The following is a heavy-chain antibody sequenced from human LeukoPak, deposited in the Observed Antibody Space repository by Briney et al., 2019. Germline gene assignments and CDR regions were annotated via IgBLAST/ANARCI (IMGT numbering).Heavy chain of an antibody. D-gene: IGHD3-3*01. J-gene: IGHJ2*01. CDR3: AKDGYYSSANHFARLHFDL. CDR1: GFTFSTHA. V-gene: IGHV3-23*01. CDR2: ISGDVQTT. Sequence: GGSLRLSCEASGFTFSTHAMNWIRQTPGKGLEWLSVISGDVQTTTYASSVRGRFTISRDNSKNTLYLEMNSLRVEDTAIYYCAKDGYYSSANHFARLHFDLWGRGTRVTVSS.